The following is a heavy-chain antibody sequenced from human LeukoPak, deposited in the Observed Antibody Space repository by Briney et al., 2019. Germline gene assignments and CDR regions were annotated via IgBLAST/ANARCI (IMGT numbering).Heavy chain of an antibody. CDR2: IYYSGST. V-gene: IGHV4-39*01. CDR3: ASLEAMAEDTFDI. J-gene: IGHJ3*02. CDR1: GGSISSSSYY. Sequence: SETLSLTCTVSGGSISSSSYYWGWIRQPPGKGLEWIGSIYYSGSTYYNPSLKSRVTISVDTSKNQFSLKLSSVTAADTAVYYCASLEAMAEDTFDIWGQGTMVTVSS. D-gene: IGHD5-24*01.